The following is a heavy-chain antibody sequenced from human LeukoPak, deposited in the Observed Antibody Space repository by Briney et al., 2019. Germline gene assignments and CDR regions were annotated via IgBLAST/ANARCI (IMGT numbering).Heavy chain of an antibody. CDR2: ICYDGSYK. V-gene: IGHV3-33*01. CDR1: GFAFSNYG. Sequence: GRSLRLSCSASGFAFSNYGVHWVRQAPGKGLEWVAVICYDGSYKYYADSVKGRFTISRDNSKNTLYLQMNSLRAEDTAVYYCAREYFYDSSGYSDAFDIWGQGTMVTVSS. J-gene: IGHJ3*02. D-gene: IGHD3-22*01. CDR3: AREYFYDSSGYSDAFDI.